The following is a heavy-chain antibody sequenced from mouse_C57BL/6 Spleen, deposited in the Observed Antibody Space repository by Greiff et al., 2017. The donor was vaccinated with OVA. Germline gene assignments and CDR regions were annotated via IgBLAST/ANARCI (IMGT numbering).Heavy chain of an antibody. V-gene: IGHV14-3*01. CDR3: ALNWDGAYYFDY. CDR1: GFNIKNTY. CDR2: IDPANGNT. J-gene: IGHJ2*01. Sequence: VQLQQSVAELVRPGASVKLSCTASGFNIKNTYMHWVKQRPEQGLEWIGRIDPANGNTKYAPKFQGKATITADTSSNTAYMQLSSLTSEDTAIYSCALNWDGAYYFDYWGQGTTLTVSS. D-gene: IGHD4-1*01.